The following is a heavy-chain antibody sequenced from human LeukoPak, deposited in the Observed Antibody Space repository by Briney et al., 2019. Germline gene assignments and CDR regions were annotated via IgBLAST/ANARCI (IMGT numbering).Heavy chain of an antibody. CDR1: GFTFSTYW. J-gene: IGHJ4*02. Sequence: GGSLRLSCAASGFTFSTYWMHWVRQAPGKGLVWVSRIDSDGSSTSYADSVKGRFTISRDNAKNTLYLQMNNLRAEDTAMYFCARGGVNPVDHWGQGTLVTVSS. D-gene: IGHD1-14*01. CDR3: ARGGVNPVDH. CDR2: IDSDGSST. V-gene: IGHV3-74*01.